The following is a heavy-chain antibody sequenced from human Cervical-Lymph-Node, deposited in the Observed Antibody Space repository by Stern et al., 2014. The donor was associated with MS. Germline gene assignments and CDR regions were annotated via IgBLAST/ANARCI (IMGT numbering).Heavy chain of an antibody. CDR2: IYQSGST. Sequence: QLQLQESGPGLVKPSGTLSLTCAVSGVSINSDNWWSWVRQPPGRGLEWIGEIYQSGSTNYNPSLKSRVTISIDKSKNQFSLNLSSVTAADTAHYYCARGSCTSASCYGMDVCGQGTTVTVSS. V-gene: IGHV4-4*02. CDR3: ARGSCTSASCYGMDV. CDR1: GVSINSDNW. D-gene: IGHD2-8*02. J-gene: IGHJ6*02.